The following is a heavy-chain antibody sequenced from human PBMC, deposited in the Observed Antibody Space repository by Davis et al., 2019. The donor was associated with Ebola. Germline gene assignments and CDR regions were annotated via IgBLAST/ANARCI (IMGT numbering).Heavy chain of an antibody. CDR2: ISVSGDNT. Sequence: ESLKISCVASGFTFSNYAMSWVRQAPGKGLEWVSAISVSGDNTYSADSVKGRFIVSRDNSKNTLYLQLDSLRAEDTAVYYCAKDHFPHGERSSWHENWGQGTLVTVSS. D-gene: IGHD6-13*01. V-gene: IGHV3-23*01. J-gene: IGHJ4*02. CDR3: AKDHFPHGERSSWHEN. CDR1: GFTFSNYA.